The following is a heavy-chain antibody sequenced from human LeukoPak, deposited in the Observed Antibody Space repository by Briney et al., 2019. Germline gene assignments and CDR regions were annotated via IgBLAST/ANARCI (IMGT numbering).Heavy chain of an antibody. CDR3: ARVQTTGYCSSTSCYGQVPGDY. J-gene: IGHJ4*02. D-gene: IGHD2-2*01. CDR2: INHSGST. Sequence: PSETLSLTCAVYGGSFSGYYWSWIRQPPGKGLEWIGEINHSGSTNYNPSLKSRVTISVDTSKNQFSLKLSCVTAADTAVYYCARVQTTGYCSSTSCYGQVPGDYWGQGTLVTVSS. CDR1: GGSFSGYY. V-gene: IGHV4-34*01.